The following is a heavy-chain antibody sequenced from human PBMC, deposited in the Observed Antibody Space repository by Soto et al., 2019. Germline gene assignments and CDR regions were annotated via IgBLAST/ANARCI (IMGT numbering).Heavy chain of an antibody. V-gene: IGHV5-10-1*01. CDR1: GYSFTSYW. CDR2: IDPSDSYT. Sequence: PGQSLKISCKGSGYSFTSYWISWVRQMPGKGLEWMGRIDPSDSYTNYSPSFEGHVTISADKSISTAYLQWSSLKASDTAIYYCATYCSGDSCYLHYFYYGMDGWGQGTRVTLSS. CDR3: ATYCSGDSCYLHYFYYGMDG. D-gene: IGHD2-15*01. J-gene: IGHJ6*02.